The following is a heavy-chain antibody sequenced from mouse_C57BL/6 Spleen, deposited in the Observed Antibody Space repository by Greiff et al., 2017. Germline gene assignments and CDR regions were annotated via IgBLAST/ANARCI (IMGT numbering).Heavy chain of an antibody. J-gene: IGHJ3*01. CDR2: IYPRSGNT. CDR3: AREDYDTWFAY. Sequence: VQRVESGAELARPGASVKLSCKASGYTFTSYGISWVKQRTGQGLEWIGEIYPRSGNTYYNEKFKGKATLTADKSSSTAYMELRSLTSEDSAVYFCAREDYDTWFAYWGQGTLVTVSA. D-gene: IGHD2-4*01. V-gene: IGHV1-81*01. CDR1: GYTFTSYG.